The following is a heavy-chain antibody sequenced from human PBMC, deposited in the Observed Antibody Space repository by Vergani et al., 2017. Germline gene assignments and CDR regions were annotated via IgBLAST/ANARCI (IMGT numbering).Heavy chain of an antibody. V-gene: IGHV3-21*01. CDR3: ARVKVAAGKIDY. D-gene: IGHD6-13*01. Sequence: EVQLVESGGGLVKPGGSLRLSCAASGFTFSSYSMNWVRQAPGKGLEWVSSISSSSSYIYYADSVKGRFTISRDNAKNSLYLQMNSLRAEDTAVYYCARVKVAAGKIDYWGQGTLVTVSS. CDR1: GFTFSSYS. CDR2: ISSSSSYI. J-gene: IGHJ4*02.